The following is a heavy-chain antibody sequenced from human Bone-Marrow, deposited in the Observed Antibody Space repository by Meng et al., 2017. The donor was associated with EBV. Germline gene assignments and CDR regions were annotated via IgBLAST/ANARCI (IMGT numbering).Heavy chain of an antibody. CDR1: GGNFRISA. Sequence: QVQLVEMGTEVKKPGSSWKVSCKSSGGNFRISAISWLRQALGQGLGWMGGFLPILGAPNYEQRFQDRVTITADESTSTGYMELSSLRSDDTAVYYCARESGRGYSSDYWGQGTLVTVFS. CDR2: FLPILGAP. D-gene: IGHD5-18*01. CDR3: ARESGRGYSSDY. J-gene: IGHJ4*02. V-gene: IGHV1-69*01.